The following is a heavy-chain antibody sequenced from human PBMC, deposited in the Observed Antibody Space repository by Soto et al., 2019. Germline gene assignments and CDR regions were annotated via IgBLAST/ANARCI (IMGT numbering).Heavy chain of an antibody. J-gene: IGHJ6*03. D-gene: IGHD4-17*01. V-gene: IGHV4-39*01. CDR2: IYYSGST. CDR3: ATHDYGDYAGDYYYYYMDV. CDR1: GGSISSSSYY. Sequence: QLQLQESGPGLVKPSETLSLTCTVSGGSISSSSYYWGWIRQPPGKGLEWIGSIYYSGSTYYNPSPKSRVTISVDTSKNQFSLKLSSVTAADTAVYYCATHDYGDYAGDYYYYYMDVWGKGTTVTVSS.